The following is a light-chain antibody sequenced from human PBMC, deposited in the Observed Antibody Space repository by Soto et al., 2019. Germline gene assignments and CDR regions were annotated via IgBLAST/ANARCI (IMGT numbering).Light chain of an antibody. J-gene: IGLJ1*01. Sequence: QSALTQPASVSGSPGQSITISCTGTSSDVGSYNLVSWYQQHPGKAPKLMIYEGSKRPSGVSNRFSGSKSGNTASLTISGLQAEDEADYYCCLFSCSSTFDPYVFGSATKVTVL. CDR3: CLFSCSSTFDPYV. CDR1: SSDVGSYNL. CDR2: EGS. V-gene: IGLV2-23*03.